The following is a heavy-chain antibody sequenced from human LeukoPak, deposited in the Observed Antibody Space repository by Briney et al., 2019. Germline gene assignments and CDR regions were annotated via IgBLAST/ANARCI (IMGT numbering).Heavy chain of an antibody. D-gene: IGHD3-10*01. CDR1: GFTVGDYG. CDR3: AKDSYVSGRPLHTFDV. V-gene: IGHV3-23*01. Sequence: SGRSLTLSCTASGFTVGDYGMTWVRQAPGKGLEWVSGISGDGASTHYAESVKGQFTISRDNSQNTLFLQMNSLRVEDTAIYYCAKDSYVSGRPLHTFDVWGQGTMVTVSS. J-gene: IGHJ3*01. CDR2: ISGDGAST.